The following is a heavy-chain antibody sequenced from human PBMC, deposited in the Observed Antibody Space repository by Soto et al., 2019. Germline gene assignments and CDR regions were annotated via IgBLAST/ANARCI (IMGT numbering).Heavy chain of an antibody. CDR2: ISAYNGNT. CDR1: GYTFTSYG. V-gene: IGHV1-18*01. J-gene: IGHJ4*02. Sequence: QVQLVQSGAEVKKPGASVKVSCKASGYTFTSYGVSWVRQAPGQGLEWMGWISAYNGNTKYAQKLQGRVTMTTDTTTNTAYMDLRSLRSDDTAVYYCARDSPPVDYWGQGTLVTVSS. CDR3: ARDSPPVDY.